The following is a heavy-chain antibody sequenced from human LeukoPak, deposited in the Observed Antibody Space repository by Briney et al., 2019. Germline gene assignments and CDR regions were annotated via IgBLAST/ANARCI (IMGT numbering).Heavy chain of an antibody. V-gene: IGHV3-64*01. D-gene: IGHD3-10*01. CDR2: ISSNGGST. Sequence: GGSLRLSCAASGFTFSSYAMHWVRQAPGKGLEYVSAISSNGGSTYYANSVKGRFTISRDNSKNTLYLQMGSLRAEDMAVYYCARGGHYYYGSGSYVDYWGQGTLVTVSS. CDR1: GFTFSSYA. CDR3: ARGGHYYYGSGSYVDY. J-gene: IGHJ4*02.